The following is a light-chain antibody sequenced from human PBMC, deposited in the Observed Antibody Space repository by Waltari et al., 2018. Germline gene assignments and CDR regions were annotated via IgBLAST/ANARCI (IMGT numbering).Light chain of an antibody. J-gene: IGLJ2*01. CDR2: EVT. V-gene: IGLV2-8*01. Sequence: QSALTQPPSASGSPGQSVTISCTGTSSDVGRYNYVSWYQHHPGKGPKLIIYEVTRRPSGVPYRFSASKSANTASLTVSGLQAEDEADYFCSSYAGGNNWVFGGGTKLTV. CDR3: SSYAGGNNWV. CDR1: SSDVGRYNY.